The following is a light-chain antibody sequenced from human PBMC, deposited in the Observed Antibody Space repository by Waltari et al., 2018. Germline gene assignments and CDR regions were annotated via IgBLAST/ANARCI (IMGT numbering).Light chain of an antibody. CDR3: KSYTNSNTYV. V-gene: IGLV2-14*03. CDR2: GVS. J-gene: IGLJ1*01. CDR1: SRDVGAYNF. Sequence: QSALTQPASVSGSPGQSITLSCAGPSRDVGAYNFVSCYQQHAGKAPKVMIYGVSNRPSGVSNRFSGSKSGNTASLTISGLQAEDEADYYCKSYTNSNTYVFGTGTKVTVL.